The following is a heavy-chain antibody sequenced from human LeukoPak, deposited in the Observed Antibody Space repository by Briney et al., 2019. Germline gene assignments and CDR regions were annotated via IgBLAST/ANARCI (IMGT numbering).Heavy chain of an antibody. D-gene: IGHD4-11*01. CDR1: GGSVSTSNYY. J-gene: IGHJ5*02. CDR3: ARSYRYNWFDP. CDR2: IFYSGST. V-gene: IGHV4-39*07. Sequence: SETLSLTCTVSGGSVSTSNYYWGWIRQPPGKGLEWIGNIFYSGSTYYSPSLKSRVTISVDTSKNQFSLKLSSVTAADTAVYYCARSYRYNWFDPWGQGTLVTVSS.